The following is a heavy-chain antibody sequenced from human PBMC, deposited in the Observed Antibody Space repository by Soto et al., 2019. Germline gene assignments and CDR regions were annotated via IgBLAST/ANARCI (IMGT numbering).Heavy chain of an antibody. CDR1: GFTVSSNY. Sequence: PGGSLRLSCAASGFTVSSNYMSWVRQAPGKGLEWVSVIYSGGSTYYADSVKGRFTISRDNSKNTLYLQMNSLRSDDTAVYYCAREGITGTTSHYYYYGMDVWGQGTTVTVSS. D-gene: IGHD1-7*01. V-gene: IGHV3-53*05. CDR2: IYSGGST. J-gene: IGHJ6*02. CDR3: AREGITGTTSHYYYYGMDV.